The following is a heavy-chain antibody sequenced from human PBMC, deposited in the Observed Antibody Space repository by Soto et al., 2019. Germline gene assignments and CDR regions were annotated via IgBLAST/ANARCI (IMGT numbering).Heavy chain of an antibody. V-gene: IGHV1-8*01. Sequence: ASVKVSCKASGYTFTSYDINWVRQATGQGLEWMGWMNPNSGNTGYAQKFQGRVTMTGNTSISTAYMELSSLRSEDTAVYYCARVLVVVVAATRYYYGMDVWGQGTTVTVSS. CDR1: GYTFTSYD. CDR2: MNPNSGNT. D-gene: IGHD2-15*01. CDR3: ARVLVVVVAATRYYYGMDV. J-gene: IGHJ6*02.